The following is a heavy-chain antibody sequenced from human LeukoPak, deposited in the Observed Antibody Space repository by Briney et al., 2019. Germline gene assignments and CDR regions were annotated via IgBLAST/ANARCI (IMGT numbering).Heavy chain of an antibody. CDR1: GYTFISYG. D-gene: IGHD1-26*01. V-gene: IGHV1-18*01. CDR2: ISAYNGNT. J-gene: IGHJ4*02. CDR3: AREVVSKWEPRPLDY. Sequence: ASVKVSCKASGYTFISYGISWVRQAPGQGLEWMGWISAYNGNTNYAQKLQGRVTMTTDTSTSTAYMELRSLRSDDTAVYYCAREVVSKWEPRPLDYWGQGTLVTVSS.